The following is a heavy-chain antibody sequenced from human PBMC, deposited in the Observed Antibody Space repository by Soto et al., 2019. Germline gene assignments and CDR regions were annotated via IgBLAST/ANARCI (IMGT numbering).Heavy chain of an antibody. J-gene: IGHJ4*02. CDR3: AAGGTRWLQSPLDS. CDR2: FDPEDGET. V-gene: IGHV1-24*01. D-gene: IGHD1-1*01. CDR1: GHTLTEFS. Sequence: QVQLVQSGAEVKKPGASVKVSCKVSGHTLTEFSMHWVRQAPGKGLEWMGGFDPEDGETIYAQRFQGRVTMTEDTSTDSAYMELSSLRSEDTAVYYCAAGGTRWLQSPLDSWGQGTLVTVSS.